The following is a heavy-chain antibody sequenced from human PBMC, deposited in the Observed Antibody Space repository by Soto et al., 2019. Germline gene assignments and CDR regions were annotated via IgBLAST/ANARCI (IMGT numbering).Heavy chain of an antibody. V-gene: IGHV3-33*01. Sequence: QVQLVESGGGVVQPGRSLRLSCAASGFTFSSYGMHWVRQAPGKGLEWVAVIWYDGSNKYYADSVKGRFTISRDNSKNPVYLQMNSLRAEDTAVYYCARDTNYYDSSGYYAFGFDYWGQGTLVTVSS. J-gene: IGHJ4*02. CDR2: IWYDGSNK. D-gene: IGHD3-22*01. CDR3: ARDTNYYDSSGYYAFGFDY. CDR1: GFTFSSYG.